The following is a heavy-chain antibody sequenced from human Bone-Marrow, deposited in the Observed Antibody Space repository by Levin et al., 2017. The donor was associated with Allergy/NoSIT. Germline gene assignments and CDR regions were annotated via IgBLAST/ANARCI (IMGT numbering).Heavy chain of an antibody. CDR3: ARVAGDRGDAFDK. Sequence: LPGGSLRLSCAASRFNFIIYDMHWVRQAPGKGLEWVAVVSYDGSNKHYADSVRGRVTISRDNSNNTLYLQMNSLRAEDTAVYYCARVAGDRGDAFDKWGQGTMVTVSS. J-gene: IGHJ3*02. D-gene: IGHD6-19*01. V-gene: IGHV3-30-3*01. CDR2: VSYDGSNK. CDR1: RFNFIIYD.